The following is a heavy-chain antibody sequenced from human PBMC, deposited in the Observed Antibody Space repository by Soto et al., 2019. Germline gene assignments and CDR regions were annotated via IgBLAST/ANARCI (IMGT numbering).Heavy chain of an antibody. V-gene: IGHV6-1*01. D-gene: IGHD2-15*01. CDR2: TYYRSRWYS. CDR1: GDSVSSSSVA. CDR3: SRSEEDSDYYYYGLDV. J-gene: IGHJ6*02. Sequence: SQTLSLTCVISGDSVSSSSVARNWVRQSPSRGLEWLERTYYRSRWYSDFAVSVRGRIVINADTSKNQCSLQLNAVTPEDTAVYFCSRSEEDSDYYYYGLDVWGQGTTVTVSS.